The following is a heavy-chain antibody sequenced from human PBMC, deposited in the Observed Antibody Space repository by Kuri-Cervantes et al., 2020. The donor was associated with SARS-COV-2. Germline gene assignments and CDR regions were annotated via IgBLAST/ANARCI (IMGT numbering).Heavy chain of an antibody. CDR2: IIPIFGTA. CDR1: GGTFSSYA. CDR3: ARFRVQLERRHPLSWFDP. Sequence: SVKVSCKASGGTFSSYAISWVRQAPGQGLEWMGGIIPIFGTANYAQKLQGRVTMTTDTSTSTAYMELRSLRSDDTAVYYCARFRVQLERRHPLSWFDPWGQGTLVTVSS. V-gene: IGHV1-69*05. D-gene: IGHD1-1*01. J-gene: IGHJ5*02.